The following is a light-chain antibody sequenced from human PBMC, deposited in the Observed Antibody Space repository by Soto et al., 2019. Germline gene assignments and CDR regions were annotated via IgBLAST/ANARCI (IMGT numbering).Light chain of an antibody. CDR1: SSDVGGYNY. CDR3: SSYTTSSPSV. J-gene: IGLJ1*01. CDR2: DVT. V-gene: IGLV2-14*01. Sequence: QSVLTQPPSVSWSPGQSITISCAGTSSDVGGYNYVSWYQQHPGKAPKLMISDVTNPHSGVSTRFSGPQSGNTGSLTTSRLQAEDEADYYCSSYTTSSPSVSGTGNQVTVL.